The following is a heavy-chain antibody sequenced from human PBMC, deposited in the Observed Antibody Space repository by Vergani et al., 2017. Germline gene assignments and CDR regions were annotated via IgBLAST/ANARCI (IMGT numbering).Heavy chain of an antibody. CDR3: TRMGYCSRTSCLEAFDI. CDR2: IRNKANNYAT. J-gene: IGHJ3*02. CDR1: GITFSGSA. V-gene: IGHV3-73*02. D-gene: IGHD2-2*01. Sequence: EVQLVESGGGLVQPGGSVKVSCAASGITFSGSAMHWVRQSSGKGLEWVGRIRNKANNYATAYAASVKGRFTISRDDAKKTTYLQMNSLKTEDTAVYYCTRMGYCSRTSCLEAFDIWGQGTMVTVSS.